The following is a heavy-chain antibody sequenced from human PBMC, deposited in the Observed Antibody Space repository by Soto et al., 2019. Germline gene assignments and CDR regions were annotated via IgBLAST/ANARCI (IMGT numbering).Heavy chain of an antibody. CDR3: AKGSVVGAAKIDS. CDR2: ISMSGYRA. CDR1: GCTYNNYT. Sequence: EVQLLESGGALVQPGVSLSLPCAASGCTYNNYTMCWVRQAPVKGPVWVSAISMSGYRAYHADSVKGRFTNSRDNSRNTMSLQLNKLSDEDTAFNYCAKGSVVGAAKIDSWGEGTQVTVST. J-gene: IGHJ4*02. V-gene: IGHV3-23*01. D-gene: IGHD2-21*02.